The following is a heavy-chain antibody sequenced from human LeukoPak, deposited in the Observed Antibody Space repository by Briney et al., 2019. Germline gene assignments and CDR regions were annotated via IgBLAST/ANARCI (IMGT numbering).Heavy chain of an antibody. CDR2: INHSGST. D-gene: IGHD3-16*02. V-gene: IGHV4-34*01. Sequence: SETLSLTCAVYGGSFSGYYWSWIRQPPGKGLEWIGEINHSGSTNYNPSLKSRVTISVDTSKNQFSLKLSPVTAVDTAVYYCARGKGYDYVWGSYRTRPFDYWGQGTLVTVSS. CDR1: GGSFSGYY. J-gene: IGHJ4*02. CDR3: ARGKGYDYVWGSYRTRPFDY.